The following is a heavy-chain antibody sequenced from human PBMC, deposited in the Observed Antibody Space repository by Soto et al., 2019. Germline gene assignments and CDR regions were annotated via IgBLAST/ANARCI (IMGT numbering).Heavy chain of an antibody. J-gene: IGHJ4*02. V-gene: IGHV1-3*01. CDR3: ARAGVDTAMVTLFDY. CDR1: GYTFTSYA. D-gene: IGHD5-18*01. Sequence: QVQLVQSGAEVKKPGASVKVSFKAFGYTFTSYAMHWVRQAPGQRLEWMGWINAGNGNTKYSQKFQGRVTITRDTSASTAYMELSSLRSEDTAVYYCARAGVDTAMVTLFDYWGQGTLVTVSS. CDR2: INAGNGNT.